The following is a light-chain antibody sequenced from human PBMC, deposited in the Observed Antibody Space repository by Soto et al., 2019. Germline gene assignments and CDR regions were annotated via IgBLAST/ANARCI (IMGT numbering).Light chain of an antibody. Sequence: QSVLTQPPSASGTPGQRVTISCSGSSSNIGSNTVNWYQQLPVTAPKLLIYSNNQRPSGVPDRFSCSKSGTSASLAISALQSEDEADYYCAAWDDSLNGRVVFGGWTQLTVL. CDR3: AAWDDSLNGRVV. CDR2: SNN. V-gene: IGLV1-44*01. J-gene: IGLJ2*01. CDR1: SSNIGSNT.